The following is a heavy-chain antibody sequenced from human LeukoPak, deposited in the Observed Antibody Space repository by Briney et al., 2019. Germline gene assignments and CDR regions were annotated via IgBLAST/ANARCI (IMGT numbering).Heavy chain of an antibody. D-gene: IGHD1-26*01. Sequence: ASVKVSCKASGYTFTSYDINWVRQATGQGLEWMGIINPSGGSTSYAQKFQGRVTMTRDTSTSTVYMELSSLRSEDTAVYYCARDWYSGSYYGMDVWGQGTTVTVSS. CDR2: INPSGGST. CDR1: GYTFTSYD. CDR3: ARDWYSGSYYGMDV. J-gene: IGHJ6*02. V-gene: IGHV1-46*01.